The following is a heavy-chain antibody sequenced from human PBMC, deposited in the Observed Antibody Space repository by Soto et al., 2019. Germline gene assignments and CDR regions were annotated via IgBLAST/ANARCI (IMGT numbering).Heavy chain of an antibody. Sequence: HPGGSLRLSCAASGFSFSTYGMHWVRQAPGKGLEWVAVISYDGSNKYYADSVKGRFTISRDNSKNTLYLQMNSLRGEDTAVYYCAKAVAGHLDFDYWGQGTLVTVSS. V-gene: IGHV3-30*18. J-gene: IGHJ4*02. CDR1: GFSFSTYG. D-gene: IGHD6-19*01. CDR3: AKAVAGHLDFDY. CDR2: ISYDGSNK.